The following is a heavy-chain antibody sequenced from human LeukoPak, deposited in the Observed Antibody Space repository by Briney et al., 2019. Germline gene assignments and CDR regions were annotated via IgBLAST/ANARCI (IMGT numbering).Heavy chain of an antibody. CDR1: GGSFSSYA. J-gene: IGHJ6*02. CDR3: ARGSAQWQYSCMYV. D-gene: IGHD6-19*01. Sequence: PSETLSLSCAASGGSFSSYAMGWIRQPPGKGLEWIGFIYYSGSTNYNPSLKSRVTISVDTSKNQFSLKLSSVTAADTAVYYCARGSAQWQYSCMYVWGQGTTVTVSS. V-gene: IGHV4-59*08. CDR2: IYYSGST.